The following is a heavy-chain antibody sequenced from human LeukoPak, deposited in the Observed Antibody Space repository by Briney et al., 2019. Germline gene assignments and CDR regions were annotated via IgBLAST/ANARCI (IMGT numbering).Heavy chain of an antibody. CDR3: ARGFPAARLGDI. Sequence: PGGSLRLSCAASRFTVSDNYMSWVRQAPGTGLEWVSVIYSGGSTYYADSVKGRFTISRDNSKNTLYLQMDSLRAEDTAVYYCARGFPAARLGDIWGQGTMVTVSS. CDR2: IYSGGST. D-gene: IGHD2-2*01. CDR1: RFTVSDNY. V-gene: IGHV3-66*01. J-gene: IGHJ3*02.